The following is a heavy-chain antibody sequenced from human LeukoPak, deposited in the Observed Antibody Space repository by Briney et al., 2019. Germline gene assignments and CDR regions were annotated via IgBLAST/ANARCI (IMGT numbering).Heavy chain of an antibody. Sequence: PGGPLRLSCAVSGFTVSSYYMTWVRQAPGKGLEWVSVIYAGGRTNYADSVKGRFTISRDNSKNTVYLQMNSLRAEDTALYYCARNKVVPAKEDNYYGMDVWGQETTVTVSS. J-gene: IGHJ6*02. V-gene: IGHV3-53*01. CDR3: ARNKVVPAKEDNYYGMDV. D-gene: IGHD2-2*01. CDR2: IYAGGRT. CDR1: GFTVSSYY.